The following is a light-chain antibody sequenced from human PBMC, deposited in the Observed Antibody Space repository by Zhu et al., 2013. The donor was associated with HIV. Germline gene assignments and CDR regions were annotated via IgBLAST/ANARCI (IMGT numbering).Light chain of an antibody. J-gene: IGKJ5*01. V-gene: IGKV1-39*01. CDR2: AAS. Sequence: DIQMTQSPSSLSASVGDRVTITCRASQSISSYLNWYQQKPGKAPKLLIYAASSLQSGVPSRFSGSRSGTDFTLTISSLQPEDFATYYCQQYNSYSPITFGQGTRVDIK. CDR1: QSISSY. CDR3: QQYNSYSPIT.